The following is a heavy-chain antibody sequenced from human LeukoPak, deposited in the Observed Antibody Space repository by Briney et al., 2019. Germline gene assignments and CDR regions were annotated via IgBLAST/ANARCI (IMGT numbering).Heavy chain of an antibody. CDR2: INLHGSDR. Sequence: GGSLRLSCAASGFAFSSYWMTWVRQAPGKGLEWVANINLHGSDRYYVDSVKGRFTISRDNAENSLYLQMNSLRAEDTAVYYCARGIISGVDWFDPWGQGTLVTVSS. J-gene: IGHJ5*02. CDR1: GFAFSSYW. CDR3: ARGIISGVDWFDP. V-gene: IGHV3-7*01. D-gene: IGHD3-10*01.